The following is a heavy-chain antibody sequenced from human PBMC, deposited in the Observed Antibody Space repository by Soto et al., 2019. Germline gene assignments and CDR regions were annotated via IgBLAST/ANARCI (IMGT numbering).Heavy chain of an antibody. D-gene: IGHD2-21*01. Sequence: SEALSLTCTVPGGSVSIGTYYWSWIRQPPGKGLEWIGFIHYSGSTNYNPSLKGRVTMSVDTSKNQFSLKLTSVNTADTAIYYFTRGGDPYKTGHWGQGTLVTVS. CDR1: GGSVSIGTYY. CDR2: IHYSGST. J-gene: IGHJ4*02. CDR3: TRGGDPYKTGH. V-gene: IGHV4-61*01.